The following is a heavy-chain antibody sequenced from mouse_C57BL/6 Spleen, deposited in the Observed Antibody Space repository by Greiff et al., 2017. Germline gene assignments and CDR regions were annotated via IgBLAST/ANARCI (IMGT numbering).Heavy chain of an antibody. CDR2: IDPSDSYT. V-gene: IGHV1-59*01. J-gene: IGHJ2*01. CDR3: AKATGD. Sequence: QVQLQQPGAELVRPGTSVKLSCKASVYTFTSYWMHWVKQRPGQGLEWIGVIDPSDSYTNYNQKFKGKATLTVDTSPSTAYMQLSSLTSEDSAVYYCAKATGDWGQGTTLTVSS. D-gene: IGHD3-2*02. CDR1: VYTFTSYW.